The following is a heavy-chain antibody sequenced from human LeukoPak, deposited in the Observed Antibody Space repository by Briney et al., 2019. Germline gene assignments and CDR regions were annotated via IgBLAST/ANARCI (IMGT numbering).Heavy chain of an antibody. V-gene: IGHV1-8*01. J-gene: IGHJ6*02. CDR3: WGQWELHLHGYYYYYGMDV. CDR2: MNPNSGNT. D-gene: IGHD1-26*01. CDR1: GYTFTSYD. Sequence: GASVKVSCKASGYTFTSYDINWVRQATGQGLEWMGWMNPNSGNTGYAQKFQGRVTMTRNTSISTAYMELSSLRSEDTAVYYCWGQWELHLHGYYYYYGMDVWGQGTTVTVSS.